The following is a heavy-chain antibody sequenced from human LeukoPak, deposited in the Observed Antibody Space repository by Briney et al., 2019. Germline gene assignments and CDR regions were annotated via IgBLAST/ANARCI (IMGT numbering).Heavy chain of an antibody. CDR1: GGSISSGGYY. Sequence: SETLSLTCTVSGGSISSGGYYWSWIRQHPGKGLEWIGYIYYSGSTYYNPSLKSRVTISVDTSKNQFSLKLSSVTAADTAVYYCARDRLGLWFGSFDPWGQGTLVTVSS. D-gene: IGHD3-10*01. V-gene: IGHV4-30-4*08. CDR3: ARDRLGLWFGSFDP. CDR2: IYYSGST. J-gene: IGHJ5*02.